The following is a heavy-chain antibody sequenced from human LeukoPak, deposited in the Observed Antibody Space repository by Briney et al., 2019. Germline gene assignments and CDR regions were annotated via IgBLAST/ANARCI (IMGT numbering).Heavy chain of an antibody. J-gene: IGHJ3*02. D-gene: IGHD1-14*01. CDR2: INSDGSGT. CDR1: GFTFSSYW. Sequence: GGSLRLSCAAPGFTFSSYWMHWVRQAPGKGLVWVSRINSDGSGTIYADSVKGRFTVSRDNAKNTLYLQMNSLRAEDTAVYYCARGGFNHGFDIWGQGTMFAASS. V-gene: IGHV3-74*01. CDR3: ARGGFNHGFDI.